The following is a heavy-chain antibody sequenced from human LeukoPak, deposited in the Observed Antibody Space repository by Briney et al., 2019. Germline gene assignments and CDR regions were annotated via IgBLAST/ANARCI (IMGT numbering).Heavy chain of an antibody. CDR2: IYTSGST. V-gene: IGHV4-61*02. J-gene: IGHJ4*02. Sequence: SETLSLTCTVSGGSISGGSYYWSWIRQPAGKGLEWIGRIYTSGSTNYNPSLKSRVTISVDTSKNQFSLKLSSVTAADTAVYYCARDRGYCSGGSCYGPTDYWGQGTLVTVSS. D-gene: IGHD2-15*01. CDR1: GGSISGGSYY. CDR3: ARDRGYCSGGSCYGPTDY.